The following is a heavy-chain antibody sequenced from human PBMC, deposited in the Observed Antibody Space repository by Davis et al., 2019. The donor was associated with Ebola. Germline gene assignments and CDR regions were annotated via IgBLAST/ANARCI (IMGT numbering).Heavy chain of an antibody. D-gene: IGHD6-19*01. Sequence: ASVKVSCKASGYTFTSYGIRWVRQAPGQGLEWMGWISAYNGNTNYAQKLQGRVTMTTDTSTSTAYMELRSLTSDDTAVYYCAGPHPYSTGWYVDAWGQGTLVTVSS. CDR1: GYTFTSYG. CDR3: AGPHPYSTGWYVDA. J-gene: IGHJ4*02. V-gene: IGHV1-18*04. CDR2: ISAYNGNT.